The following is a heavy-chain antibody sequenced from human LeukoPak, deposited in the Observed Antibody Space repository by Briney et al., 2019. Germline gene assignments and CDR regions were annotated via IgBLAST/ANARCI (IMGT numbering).Heavy chain of an antibody. CDR3: ARVPNWNDSPYYFDY. V-gene: IGHV4-30-4*01. J-gene: IGHJ4*02. CDR1: GGSISSGDYH. D-gene: IGHD1-1*01. CDR2: IYYSGST. Sequence: NPSQTLSLTCTVSGGSISSGDYHWSWIRQHPGKGLEWIGYIYYSGSTYYNPSLKSRVTISVDTSKNQFSLKLSSVTAADTAVYYCARVPNWNDSPYYFDYWGQGTLVTVSS.